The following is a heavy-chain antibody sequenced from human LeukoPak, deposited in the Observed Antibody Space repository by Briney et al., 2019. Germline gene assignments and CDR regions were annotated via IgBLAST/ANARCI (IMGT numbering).Heavy chain of an antibody. CDR3: ARGYSSGWFNWFDP. D-gene: IGHD6-19*01. J-gene: IGHJ5*02. CDR1: GGSISSYY. CDR2: IYYSGST. Sequence: ASETLSLTCTVSGGSISSYYWSWIRQPPGKGLVWIGYIYYSGSTNYNPSLKSRVTISVDTSKNQFSLKLSSVTAADTAVYYCARGYSSGWFNWFDPWGQGTLVTVSS. V-gene: IGHV4-59*01.